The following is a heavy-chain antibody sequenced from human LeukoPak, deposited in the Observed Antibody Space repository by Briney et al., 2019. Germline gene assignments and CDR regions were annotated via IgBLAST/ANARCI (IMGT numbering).Heavy chain of an antibody. Sequence: ASVKVSCKASGGTFSSYAISWVRQAPGQGLEWMGGIIPIFGTANYAQKFQGRVTITADESTSTAYMELSSLRSEDTAVYYCASGDQVGATWGDWGQGTLVTVSS. V-gene: IGHV1-69*13. D-gene: IGHD1-26*01. J-gene: IGHJ4*02. CDR1: GGTFSSYA. CDR3: ASGDQVGATWGD. CDR2: IIPIFGTA.